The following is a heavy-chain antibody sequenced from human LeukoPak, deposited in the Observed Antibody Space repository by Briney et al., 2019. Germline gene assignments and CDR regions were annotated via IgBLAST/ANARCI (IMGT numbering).Heavy chain of an antibody. CDR2: ISYDGSNK. V-gene: IGHV3-30*18. J-gene: IGHJ6*02. Sequence: GGSLRLSCAASGFTFSTYGVHWVRQAPGKGPEWVAVISYDGSNKYYADSVKGRFTISRDNSKNTLYLQMNSLRAEDTAVYHCAKALLTGTYYYYAMDVWGQGTTVTVSS. CDR3: AKALLTGTYYYYAMDV. CDR1: GFTFSTYG. D-gene: IGHD1-20*01.